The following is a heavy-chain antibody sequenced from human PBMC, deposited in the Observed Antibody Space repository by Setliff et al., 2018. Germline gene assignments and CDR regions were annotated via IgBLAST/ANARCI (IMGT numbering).Heavy chain of an antibody. J-gene: IGHJ4*02. Sequence: LRLSCAAPELIFSHTWMNWVRQAPGKGLEWVSYISNDGNIIHYADSVKGRFTISRDNAENSLYLQVNSVSAEDTAVYYCARDRAAAGHYCDYWGQGTQVTVSS. CDR1: ELIFSHTW. CDR3: ARDRAAAGHYCDY. D-gene: IGHD6-13*01. V-gene: IGHV3-11*01. CDR2: ISNDGNII.